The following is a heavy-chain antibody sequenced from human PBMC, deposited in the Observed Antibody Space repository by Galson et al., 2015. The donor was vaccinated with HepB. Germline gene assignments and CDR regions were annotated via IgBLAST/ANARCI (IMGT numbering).Heavy chain of an antibody. CDR2: ISGSGGST. D-gene: IGHD4-17*01. V-gene: IGHV3-23*01. CDR3: AGDYGVY. CDR1: GFTFSSYW. J-gene: IGHJ4*02. Sequence: SLRLSCAASGFTFSSYWVTWVRQAPGRGLEWVPTISGSGGSTYYADSVKGRFTISRDNSKNTLFLQMNSLRAEDTAVYFCAGDYGVYWGQGTLVTVSS.